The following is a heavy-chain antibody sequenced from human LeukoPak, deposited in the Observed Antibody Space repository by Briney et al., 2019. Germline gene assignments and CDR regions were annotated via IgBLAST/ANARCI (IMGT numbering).Heavy chain of an antibody. D-gene: IGHD2-21*02. Sequence: GASVKVSCKASGFTFTDYYIHWVRQAPGQGLEWMGYTNPHSGGTSSPQKFQGRVAMTTDTSISSAYMELSSLISDDTAMYYCVREGNELLSKDFDYWGQGTLVTVSS. CDR2: TNPHSGGT. CDR3: VREGNELLSKDFDY. J-gene: IGHJ4*02. V-gene: IGHV1-2*02. CDR1: GFTFTDYY.